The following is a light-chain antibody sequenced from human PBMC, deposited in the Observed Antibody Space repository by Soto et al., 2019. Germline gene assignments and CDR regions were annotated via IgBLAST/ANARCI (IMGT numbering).Light chain of an antibody. V-gene: IGKV1-5*03. Sequence: DIQMTPSPSTLSASVGDRVTITCRASQSISSWLAWYQQKPGKAPKLLIYKASSLESGVPSRFSGSGSGTEFTLTISSLQPDDFATYYCQQYNSYSITFSPGTKVDIK. CDR3: QQYNSYSIT. CDR2: KAS. CDR1: QSISSW. J-gene: IGKJ3*01.